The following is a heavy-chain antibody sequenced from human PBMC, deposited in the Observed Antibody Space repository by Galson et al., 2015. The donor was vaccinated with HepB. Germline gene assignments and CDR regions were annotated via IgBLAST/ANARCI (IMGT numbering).Heavy chain of an antibody. V-gene: IGHV3-15*01. J-gene: IGHJ3*02. D-gene: IGHD1-14*01. Sequence: SLRLSCAASGFTFSNAWMSWVRQAPGKGLEWVGRIKSKTDGGTTDYAAPVKGRFTISRDDSKNTLYLQMNSLKTEDTAVYYCTTDREAGYNRWLVFDIWGQGTMVTVSS. CDR2: IKSKTDGGTT. CDR3: TTDREAGYNRWLVFDI. CDR1: GFTFSNAW.